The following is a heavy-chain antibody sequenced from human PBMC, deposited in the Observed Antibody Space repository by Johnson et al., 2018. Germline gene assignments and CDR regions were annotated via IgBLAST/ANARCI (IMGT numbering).Heavy chain of an antibody. D-gene: IGHD6-13*01. J-gene: IGHJ4*02. CDR2: IRSKPYGGTI. V-gene: IGHV3-49*05. Sequence: VQLVESGGGLVKAGRSLRLCCRASGFTFADYPMSWFRQAPGKGLEWVGFIRSKPYGGTIEYAASVKGRFTISRDDSKSIAYLQMNSLKTEDTAVFYCTRGGIDLLADYWGQGTLVTVSS. CDR3: TRGGIDLLADY. CDR1: GFTFADYP.